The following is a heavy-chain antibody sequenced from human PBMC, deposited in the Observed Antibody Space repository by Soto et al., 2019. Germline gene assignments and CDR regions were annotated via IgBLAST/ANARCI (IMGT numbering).Heavy chain of an antibody. CDR3: ASFPRIAVAGTDLDY. V-gene: IGHV1-18*01. Sequence: ASVKVSCKASGYTFTSYGISWVRQAPGQGLEWMGWISAYNGNTNYAQKLQGRVTMTTDTSTSTAYMELRSLRSDDTAVYYCASFPRIAVAGTDLDYWGQGTLVPVSS. CDR2: ISAYNGNT. CDR1: GYTFTSYG. J-gene: IGHJ4*02. D-gene: IGHD6-19*01.